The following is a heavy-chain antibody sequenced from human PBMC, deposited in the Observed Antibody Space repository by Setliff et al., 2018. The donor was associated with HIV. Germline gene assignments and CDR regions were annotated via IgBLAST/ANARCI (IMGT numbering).Heavy chain of an antibody. V-gene: IGHV3-48*01. J-gene: IGHJ4*02. Sequence: LRLSCAASELTFSNYAMNWVRQAPGKGLEWISYNGIINGAKHYADSMEGRFTISRDDAKNSLYLQMDSLRAEDTAVYYCVRDRDWAFDYWGQGILVTVSS. D-gene: IGHD3-9*01. CDR2: NGIINGAK. CDR3: VRDRDWAFDY. CDR1: ELTFSNYA.